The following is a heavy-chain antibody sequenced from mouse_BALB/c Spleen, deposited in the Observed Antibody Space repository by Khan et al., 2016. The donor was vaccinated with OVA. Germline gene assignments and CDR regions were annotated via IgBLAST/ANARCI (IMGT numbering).Heavy chain of an antibody. V-gene: IGHV1-7*01. CDR2: INPSTGYT. D-gene: IGHD2-10*02. J-gene: IGHJ3*01. Sequence: VQLQQSGAELAKPGASVKMSCTASGYTFTTYWMHWIKQRPGQGLAWIGYINPSTGYTEYTKNFKDKATLTADESSSTAYMQQNSLKSEDSAVDYCARRGVYGIFAYWGQGTLVTVSA. CDR3: ARRGVYGIFAY. CDR1: GYTFTTYW.